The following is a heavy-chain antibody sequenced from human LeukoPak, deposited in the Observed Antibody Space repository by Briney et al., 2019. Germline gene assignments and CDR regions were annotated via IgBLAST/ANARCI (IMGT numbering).Heavy chain of an antibody. CDR3: ARAWSDYYDSSGYLDY. D-gene: IGHD3-22*01. CDR2: INPSGGST. V-gene: IGHV1-46*01. J-gene: IGHJ4*02. CDR1: GYTFTSYY. Sequence: GASVKVSCKASGYTFTSYYMHWVRQAPGQGLEWMGIINPSGGSTSYAQKFQGRVTMTRDMSTSTVYMELISLRSEDTAVYYCARAWSDYYDSSGYLDYWGQGTLVTVSS.